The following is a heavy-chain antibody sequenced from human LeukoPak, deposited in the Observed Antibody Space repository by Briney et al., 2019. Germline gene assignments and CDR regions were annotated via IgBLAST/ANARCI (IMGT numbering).Heavy chain of an antibody. J-gene: IGHJ4*02. CDR3: AKEAVAAAGPFDY. CDR1: GFTFSSYA. CDR2: ISGSGGSI. Sequence: GGSLRLSWAASGFTFSSYAMSWVRQAPGKGLEWVSSISGSGGSIYYADSVKGRFTISRDNSKSTLYLQMNSLRAEDTAIYYCAKEAVAAAGPFDYWGQGTLVTVSS. V-gene: IGHV3-23*01. D-gene: IGHD6-13*01.